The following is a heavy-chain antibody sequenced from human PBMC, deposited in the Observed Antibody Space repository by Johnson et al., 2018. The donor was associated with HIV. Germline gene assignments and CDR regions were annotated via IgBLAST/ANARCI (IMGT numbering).Heavy chain of an antibody. D-gene: IGHD3-16*01. Sequence: EVQLVESGGGVARPGGSLKLSCAASGFTFSSYDMHWVRQATGKGLEWVAAVGTAGDTFYPGSVKGRFTISREHAKNSLYLQMNSLRAEDTAVYYCARDIMADTALDPGFAFDIWGQGTMVTVSS. V-gene: IGHV3-13*01. J-gene: IGHJ3*02. CDR2: VGTAGDT. CDR3: ARDIMADTALDPGFAFDI. CDR1: GFTFSSYD.